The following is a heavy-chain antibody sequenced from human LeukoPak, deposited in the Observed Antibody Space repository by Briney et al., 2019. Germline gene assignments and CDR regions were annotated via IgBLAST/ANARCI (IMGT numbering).Heavy chain of an antibody. Sequence: PGGSLRLSCAASGFTFSSYAMSWVRQAPGKGLEWIGYIYYSGTTNYNPSLKSRVAISVDTSKNQFSLKLSSVTAADTAVYYCVRDKGDVTRASSERFDYWGQGTLVTVSS. J-gene: IGHJ4*02. D-gene: IGHD4-17*01. V-gene: IGHV4-59*01. CDR3: VRDKGDVTRASSERFDY. CDR1: GFTFSSYA. CDR2: IYYSGTT.